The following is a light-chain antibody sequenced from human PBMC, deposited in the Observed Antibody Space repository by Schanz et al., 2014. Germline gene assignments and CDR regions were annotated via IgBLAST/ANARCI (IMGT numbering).Light chain of an antibody. CDR1: QSISNY. V-gene: IGKV1-39*01. Sequence: DIQMTQSPSSLSASVGDRVTITCRASQSISNYLNWYQQKPGKAPNLLIYAAFSLQSGVPSRFSGSGSGTDFTLTITSLQPEDFATYYCQQSYSIPGTFGQGTKLEIK. CDR3: QQSYSIPGT. J-gene: IGKJ2*01. CDR2: AAF.